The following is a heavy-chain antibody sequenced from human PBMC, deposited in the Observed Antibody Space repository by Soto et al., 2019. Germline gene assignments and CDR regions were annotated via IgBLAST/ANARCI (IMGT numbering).Heavy chain of an antibody. CDR1: GGSISSGGYY. CDR2: IYYSGST. J-gene: IGHJ5*02. V-gene: IGHV4-31*03. Sequence: QVQLQESGPGLVKPSQTLSLTCTVSGGSISSGGYYWSWIRQHPGKGLEWIGYIYYSGSTYYNPYLKIRVTISVDTSKNQFSLKLSSGTAADTAVYYCARDGEYYYGSGVYPWGQGTLVTVSS. CDR3: ARDGEYYYGSGVYP. D-gene: IGHD3-10*01.